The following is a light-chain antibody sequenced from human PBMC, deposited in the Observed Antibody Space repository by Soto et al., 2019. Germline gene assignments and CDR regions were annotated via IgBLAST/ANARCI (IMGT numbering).Light chain of an antibody. CDR3: QQYADSPLT. CDR1: QSVGRNY. J-gene: IGKJ4*02. V-gene: IGKV3-20*01. Sequence: EIVLTQSPGTLSVSPGERVTLSCRASQSVGRNYLAWYQQKPGQAPRLIIYVAYIRATGIPDRFSGRGSGTDFTLTISRLEPEDFAVYYCQQYADSPLTFGGGTKVETK. CDR2: VAY.